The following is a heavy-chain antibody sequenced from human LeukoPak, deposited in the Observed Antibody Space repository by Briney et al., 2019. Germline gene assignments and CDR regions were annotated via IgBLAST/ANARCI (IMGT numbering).Heavy chain of an antibody. J-gene: IGHJ6*02. Sequence: SETLSLTCTVSGASIDSGDYCWNWIRQSPGQGLEWIGYIYSSGSTYYNPSLKSRVTMSVDTSKNQFSLKLSSVTAADTAVYYCARDPIAAAGTYYYYGMDVWGQGTTVTVSS. V-gene: IGHV4-30-4*01. CDR3: ARDPIAAAGTYYYYGMDV. CDR1: GASIDSGDYC. CDR2: IYSSGST. D-gene: IGHD6-13*01.